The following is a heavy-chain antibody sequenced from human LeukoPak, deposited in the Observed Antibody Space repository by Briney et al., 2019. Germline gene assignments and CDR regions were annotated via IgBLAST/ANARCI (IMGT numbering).Heavy chain of an antibody. J-gene: IGHJ5*02. Sequence: SETLSLTCTVFGGSIGSNFWSWIRQPPGKGLEWIGYIYYTGSTNYNPSLKSRVTISVDTSKTHFSLKLSSVTAADTAVYYCARHDILTGYYNNWIDPWGQGTLVTISS. CDR3: ARHDILTGYYNNWIDP. CDR1: GGSIGSNF. D-gene: IGHD3-9*01. V-gene: IGHV4-59*08. CDR2: IYYTGST.